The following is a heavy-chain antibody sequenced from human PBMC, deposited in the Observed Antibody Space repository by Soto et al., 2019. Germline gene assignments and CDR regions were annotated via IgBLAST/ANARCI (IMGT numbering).Heavy chain of an antibody. CDR1: GGSITNYY. V-gene: IGHV4-59*08. CDR3: ARHREVADWFDP. D-gene: IGHD2-15*01. Sequence: SETLSLTCTVSGGSITNYYWSWIRQPPGKGLEWIAYIYDSGSTNYNPSLKSRVTISVDTSKNQFSLKVYSVTAADTAVYYCARHREVADWFDPWGQGTLVTVS. CDR2: IYDSGST. J-gene: IGHJ5*02.